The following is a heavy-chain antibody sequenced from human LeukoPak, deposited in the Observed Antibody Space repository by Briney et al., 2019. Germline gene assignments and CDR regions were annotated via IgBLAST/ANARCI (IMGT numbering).Heavy chain of an antibody. CDR2: ISGSGGST. CDR1: GFTFSSCA. CDR3: AKHLRDYYDSSGYYYPYNWFDP. Sequence: GGSLRLTCAASGFTFSSCAMSGVRQAPGKGLEWVSAISGSGGSTYYADSVKGRFTISRDNSKNTLYLQMNSLRAEDTAVYYCAKHLRDYYDSSGYYYPYNWFDPWGQGTLVTVSS. D-gene: IGHD3-22*01. V-gene: IGHV3-23*01. J-gene: IGHJ5*02.